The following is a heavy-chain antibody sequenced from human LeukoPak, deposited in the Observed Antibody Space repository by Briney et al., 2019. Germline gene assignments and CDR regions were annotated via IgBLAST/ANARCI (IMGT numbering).Heavy chain of an antibody. CDR1: GFTFRSYS. V-gene: IGHV3-48*04. J-gene: IGHJ6*02. CDR3: ARVMYCSGGSCYGMDV. Sequence: GGSLRLSCAASGFTFRSYSMNWVRQAPGKGLEWVSYISSSSSTIYDADSVKGRFTISRDNAKNSLYLQMNSLRAEDTAVYYCARVMYCSGGSCYGMDVWGQGTTVTVSS. CDR2: ISSSSSTI. D-gene: IGHD2-15*01.